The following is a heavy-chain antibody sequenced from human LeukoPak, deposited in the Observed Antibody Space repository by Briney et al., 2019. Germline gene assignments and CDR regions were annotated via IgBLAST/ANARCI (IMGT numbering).Heavy chain of an antibody. Sequence: GGPLKLSCAASGFTFSSYAMHWFRKAPGKGLEWVAVISYDGSNKYYADSVKGRFTISRDNSKNTLYLQMNSLRAEDTAVYYCASRGYCSSTSCSKHFEYWGQGTLVTVSS. J-gene: IGHJ4*02. CDR1: GFTFSSYA. CDR3: ASRGYCSSTSCSKHFEY. CDR2: ISYDGSNK. D-gene: IGHD2-2*01. V-gene: IGHV3-30*04.